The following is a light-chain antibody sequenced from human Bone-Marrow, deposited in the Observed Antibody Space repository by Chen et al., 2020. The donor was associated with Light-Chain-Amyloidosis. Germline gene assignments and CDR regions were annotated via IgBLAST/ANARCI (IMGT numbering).Light chain of an antibody. V-gene: IGLV2-14*01. CDR3: SSYTITNTLV. CDR1: SNDVGGDNH. J-gene: IGLJ1*01. Sequence: QSALTQPASVSGSPGQSITISGTGTSNDVGGDNHVSWYQQHPDKAPKLMIYEVTNRPSWVPDRFSGSKSDNTASLTISGLQTEDEADYFCSSYTITNTLVFGSGTRVTVL. CDR2: EVT.